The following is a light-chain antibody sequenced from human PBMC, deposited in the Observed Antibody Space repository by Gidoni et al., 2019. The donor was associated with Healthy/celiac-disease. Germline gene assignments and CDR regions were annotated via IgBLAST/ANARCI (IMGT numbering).Light chain of an antibody. J-gene: IGKJ4*01. V-gene: IGKV3-15*01. CDR1: QSVSSN. CDR2: GAS. Sequence: EILMTQSPATLSGSPGERATLSCRASQSVSSNLAWYQQKPGQAPRLLIYGASTRATGIPARFSGSGSGTEFTLTISSLQSEDFAVYYCQQYNNWPPLTFGGGTKVEIK. CDR3: QQYNNWPPLT.